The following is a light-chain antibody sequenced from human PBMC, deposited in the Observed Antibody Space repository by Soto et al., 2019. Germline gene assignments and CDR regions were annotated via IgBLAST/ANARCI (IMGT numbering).Light chain of an antibody. CDR3: CSYAGNYILV. Sequence: QSALTQPRSVSGSPGQSVTISCTGTSSDVGGYNSVSWYQQHPGKDPEVMIYDVSKRPSGVPDRFSGSKSGNTASLTISGLQAEDEADYYCCSYAGNYILVFGGGTKLTVL. J-gene: IGLJ2*01. V-gene: IGLV2-11*01. CDR2: DVS. CDR1: SSDVGGYNS.